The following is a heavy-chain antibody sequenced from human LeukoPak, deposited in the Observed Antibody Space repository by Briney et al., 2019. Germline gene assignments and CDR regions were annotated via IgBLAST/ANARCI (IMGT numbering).Heavy chain of an antibody. CDR3: AREERADYDFWSGYADNWYFDF. CDR2: IYYSGSI. V-gene: IGHV4-59*12. D-gene: IGHD3-3*01. Sequence: PSETLSLTCTVSGGSISSYYWSWIRQPPGKGLEWIGYIYYSGSINYNPSLKSRVTISVDTSKNQLSLKLTPVTAADTAVYYCAREERADYDFWSGYADNWYFDFWGRGTLVTVSS. CDR1: GGSISSYY. J-gene: IGHJ2*01.